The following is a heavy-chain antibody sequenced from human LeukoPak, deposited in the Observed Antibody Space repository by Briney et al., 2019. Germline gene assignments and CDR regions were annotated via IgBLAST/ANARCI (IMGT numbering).Heavy chain of an antibody. CDR3: ATAGHPGYDFWGGFAFYFDR. CDR1: GFTSSSYW. J-gene: IGHJ4*02. V-gene: IGHV3-74*03. D-gene: IGHD3-3*01. CDR2: NNSDGGTP. Sequence: EGSLRLSCAAAGFTSSSYWMHWVRKAPEKVQVWVSRNNSDGGTPESAASVKCQVTIPRDNAKNSLYLQMNTLRAEHTALYFIATAGHPGYDFWGGFAFYFDRWGQGALVTVSS.